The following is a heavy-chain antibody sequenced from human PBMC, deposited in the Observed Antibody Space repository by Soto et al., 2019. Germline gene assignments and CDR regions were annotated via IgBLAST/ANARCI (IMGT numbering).Heavy chain of an antibody. D-gene: IGHD5-12*01. CDR2: INTYNGMT. V-gene: IGHV1-18*01. J-gene: IGHJ4*02. Sequence: QVQLVQSGGEVKKPGASVTVSCKASGYTFINYHITWVRQAPGQGLEWMAWINTYNGMTDYAQRVQGRVTMTRDTSTSTAYMELRNLGSDDTAVYFFAKSPRGEMATDWGQGTLVTVSS. CDR1: GYTFINYH. CDR3: AKSPRGEMATD.